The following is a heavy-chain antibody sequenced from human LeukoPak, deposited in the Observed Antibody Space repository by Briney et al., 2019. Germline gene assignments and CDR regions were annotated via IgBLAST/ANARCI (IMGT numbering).Heavy chain of an antibody. Sequence: SVKLSCNAAVRTVTSYAISWVRQAPGQGLEWMGGSLPYFGTANYAQKFQGRVTITADKSTSPAYLELSSLRSADTAVYYCARTCALSGGSCYPVSYYYGMDVWGKGTTVTVSS. D-gene: IGHD2-15*01. CDR2: SLPYFGTA. CDR1: VRTVTSYA. J-gene: IGHJ6*04. V-gene: IGHV1-69*06. CDR3: ARTCALSGGSCYPVSYYYGMDV.